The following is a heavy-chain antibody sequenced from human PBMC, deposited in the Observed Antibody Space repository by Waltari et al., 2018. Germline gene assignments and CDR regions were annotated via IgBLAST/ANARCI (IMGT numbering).Heavy chain of an antibody. Sequence: QVQLMESGPGLVRPSETLSLTCNVSGGSITSDYWSWVRQPPGKGLEWVGYIYHSGTTNYNPSLRSRGSISVDTSKTQFSLKLNYVTAADTAVYYCARGHSTGWYLSHWGRGALVTVSS. J-gene: IGHJ1*01. V-gene: IGHV4-59*01. CDR3: ARGHSTGWYLSH. CDR2: IYHSGTT. D-gene: IGHD6-19*01. CDR1: GGSITSDY.